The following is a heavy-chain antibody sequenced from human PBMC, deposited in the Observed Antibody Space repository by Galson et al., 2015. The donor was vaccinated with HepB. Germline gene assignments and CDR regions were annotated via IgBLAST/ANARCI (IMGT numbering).Heavy chain of an antibody. CDR2: ISAYNGNT. CDR3: ARVGDYDILTGYYSPNYYFDY. Sequence: SVKVSCKASGYTFTSYSISWVRQAPGQGLEWMGWISAYNGNTNYAQKLQGRVTMTTDTSTSTAYLELRSLRSDDTAVYYCARVGDYDILTGYYSPNYYFDYWGQGTLVTVSS. D-gene: IGHD3-9*01. CDR1: GYTFTSYS. J-gene: IGHJ4*02. V-gene: IGHV1-18*04.